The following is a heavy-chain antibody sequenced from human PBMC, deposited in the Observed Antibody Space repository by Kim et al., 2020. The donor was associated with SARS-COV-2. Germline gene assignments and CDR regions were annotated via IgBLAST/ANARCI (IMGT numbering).Heavy chain of an antibody. CDR1: GNSVSSNSAV. J-gene: IGHJ6*02. D-gene: IGHD6-25*01. CDR2: TYYRSKWYN. CDR3: ANGSRYGMDV. Sequence: SQTLSLTCAISGNSVSSNSAVWNWIRQSPSRGLEWLGRTYYRSKWYNDYAESVKSRITINPDTSKNELSLQLNSVTPEDTAVYYCANGSRYGMDVWGQGTTVTVSS. V-gene: IGHV6-1*01.